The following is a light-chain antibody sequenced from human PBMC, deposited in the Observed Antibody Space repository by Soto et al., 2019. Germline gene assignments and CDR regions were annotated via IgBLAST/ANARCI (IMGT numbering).Light chain of an antibody. CDR1: QSVSSSY. CDR2: GAY. CDR3: QQYGSSPGT. Sequence: EIVLTQSPGTLSLSPGERATLSCRASQSVSSSYLAWYQQKPGQAPRLLIYGAYSRATVIPDRFSGSGSGTDFTLTISRLETEDFAVYYCQQYGSSPGTFGQGTKVQIK. J-gene: IGKJ1*01. V-gene: IGKV3-20*01.